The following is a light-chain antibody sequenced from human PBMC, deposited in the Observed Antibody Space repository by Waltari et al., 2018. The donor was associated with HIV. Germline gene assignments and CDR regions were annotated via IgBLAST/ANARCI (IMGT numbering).Light chain of an antibody. CDR3: CSYAGSYGVV. CDR1: SSEVGGYNY. V-gene: IGLV2-11*01. J-gene: IGLJ2*01. Sequence: QSALTQPRSVSGSPGQAVTISCTGTSSEVGGYNYVPWYQQHPGKAPKLMIYDVSKRPSGVPDRFSGSKSGNTASLTISGLQAEDEADYYCCSYAGSYGVVFGGGTKLTVL. CDR2: DVS.